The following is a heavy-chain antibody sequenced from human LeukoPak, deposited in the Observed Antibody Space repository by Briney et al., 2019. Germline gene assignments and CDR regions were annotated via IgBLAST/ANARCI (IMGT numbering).Heavy chain of an antibody. CDR3: AKDGGLWVSAHWGDS. CDR1: GFTLSSYT. Sequence: GGSLRLSCAASGFTLSSYTMSWVRQAPGKGLEWVSTITTSDGNTYYADSVKGRFTVSRDNSKNTLFLQMNSLRAEDTAVYYCAKDGGLWVSAHWGDSWGRGTLVTVSS. V-gene: IGHV3-23*01. J-gene: IGHJ4*02. D-gene: IGHD7-27*01. CDR2: ITTSDGNT.